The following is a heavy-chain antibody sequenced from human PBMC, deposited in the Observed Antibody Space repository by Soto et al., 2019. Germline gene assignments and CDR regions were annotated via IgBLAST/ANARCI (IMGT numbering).Heavy chain of an antibody. CDR3: TAPQFYYDSSGYYYRSYYYYGMDV. Sequence: GGSLRLSCAASGFTFSNAWMNWVRQAPGKGLEWVGRIKSKTDGGTTDYAAPVKGRFTISRDDSKNTLYLQMNSLKTEDTAVYYCTAPQFYYDSSGYYYRSYYYYGMDVWGQGTTVTVSS. J-gene: IGHJ6*02. CDR1: GFTFSNAW. D-gene: IGHD3-22*01. CDR2: IKSKTDGGTT. V-gene: IGHV3-15*07.